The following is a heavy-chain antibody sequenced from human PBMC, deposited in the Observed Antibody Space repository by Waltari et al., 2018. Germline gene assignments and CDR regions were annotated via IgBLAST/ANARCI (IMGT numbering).Heavy chain of an antibody. CDR1: GFIFSSHG. CDR2: IAYDGSSK. CDR3: AREFGDSNYPVHYYYMDV. Sequence: QVQLVESGGGVVQPGRSLRLSCAASGFIFSSHGMHWVRQAPGKGVGGLAAIAYDGSSKSYADSVKGRFTISRDNSLYLQMNSLRAEDTAVYYCAREFGDSNYPVHYYYMDVWGKGTTVTVSS. D-gene: IGHD4-4*01. V-gene: IGHV3-30*03. J-gene: IGHJ6*03.